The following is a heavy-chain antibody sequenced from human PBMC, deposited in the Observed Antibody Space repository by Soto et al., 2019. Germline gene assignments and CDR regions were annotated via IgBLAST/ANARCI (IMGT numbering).Heavy chain of an antibody. V-gene: IGHV1-69*13. CDR2: IIPIFGTA. CDR3: AGAAPHGGDIVATTETHYYYYGMDV. J-gene: IGHJ6*02. Sequence: SVKVSCKASGCTFSSYAISWVRQAPGQGLEWMGGIIPIFGTANYAQKFQGRVTITADESTSTAYMELSSLRSEDTAVYYCAGAAPHGGDIVATTETHYYYYGMDVWGQGTTVTVSS. D-gene: IGHD5-12*01. CDR1: GCTFSSYA.